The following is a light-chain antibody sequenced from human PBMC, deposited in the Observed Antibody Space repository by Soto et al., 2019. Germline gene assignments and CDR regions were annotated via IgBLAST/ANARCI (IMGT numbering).Light chain of an antibody. J-gene: IGKJ1*01. CDR1: QSVSGNY. CDR2: GAS. CDR3: HQYGSSPPT. Sequence: EIVFTQSPGTLSLSPGERGTLACWCSQSVSGNYLAWYQQKPGQAPRLLMSGASNRATGIPDGFTGSGSGTDFTLTISRLEPEDFAVYYCHQYGSSPPTFGQGTKVDIK. V-gene: IGKV3-20*01.